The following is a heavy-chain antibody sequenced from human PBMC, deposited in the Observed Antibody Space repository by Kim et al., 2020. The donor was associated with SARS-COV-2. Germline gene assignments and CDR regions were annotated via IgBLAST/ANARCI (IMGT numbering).Heavy chain of an antibody. Sequence: KKYYADTVKGRFIISRDNSKNALYLQMNSLRAEDTAVYYCARDQGGSYDYWGQGTLVTVSS. CDR3: ARDQGGSYDY. CDR2: KK. J-gene: IGHJ4*02. V-gene: IGHV3-33*01. D-gene: IGHD1-26*01.